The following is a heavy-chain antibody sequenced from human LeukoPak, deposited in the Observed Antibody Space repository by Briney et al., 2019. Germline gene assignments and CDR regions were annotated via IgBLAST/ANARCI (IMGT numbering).Heavy chain of an antibody. V-gene: IGHV3-30*02. CDR3: AKDGDTVSGTYYFDMDV. D-gene: IGHD1-26*01. CDR1: GFTFSTYH. J-gene: IGHJ6*03. CDR2: IRYDAINK. Sequence: GGSLRLSCAASGFTFSTYHINWVRQAPGKGLEWVAFIRYDAINKYYADSVKGRVTISRDNSRNTLYLQMNSLRAEDTALYYCAKDGDTVSGTYYFDMDVWGKGTTVTISS.